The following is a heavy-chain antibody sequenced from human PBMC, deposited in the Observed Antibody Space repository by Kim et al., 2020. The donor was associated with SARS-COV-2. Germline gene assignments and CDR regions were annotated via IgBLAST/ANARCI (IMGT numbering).Heavy chain of an antibody. J-gene: IGHJ4*02. CDR2: ISYDGSNK. D-gene: IGHD2-21*01. CDR1: GFTFSSYG. CDR3: AKAFIPDYYFDY. V-gene: IGHV3-30*18. Sequence: GGSLRLSCAASGFTFSSYGMHWVRQAPGKGLEWVAVISYDGSNKYYADSVKGRFTISRDNSKNTLYLQMNSLRAEDTAVYYCAKAFIPDYYFDYWGQGTLVTVSS.